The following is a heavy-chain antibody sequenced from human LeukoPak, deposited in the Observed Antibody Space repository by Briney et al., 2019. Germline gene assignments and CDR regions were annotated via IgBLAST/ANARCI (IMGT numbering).Heavy chain of an antibody. CDR3: ARGPTGGYVGWFDP. V-gene: IGHV4-31*03. D-gene: IGHD2-2*01. J-gene: IGHJ5*02. Sequence: PSETLSLTCTVSGGSISNGGDYWSWIRQHPGKGLEWIGYIYYSGSTYYNPSLKSRVTTSVDPSKDQFSLKLTSVTAADTAVYYCARGPTGGYVGWFDPWGQGTLVTVSS. CDR1: GGSISNGGDY. CDR2: IYYSGST.